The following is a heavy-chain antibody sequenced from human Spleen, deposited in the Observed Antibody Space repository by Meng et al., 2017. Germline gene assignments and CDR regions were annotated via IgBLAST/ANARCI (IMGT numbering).Heavy chain of an antibody. J-gene: IGHJ5*02. D-gene: IGHD3-22*01. CDR3: ARYYSNGYYLPDNWFDP. CDR1: GYSISSGYY. CDR2: IFHNGNT. Sequence: SETLSLTCTVSGYSISSGYYWGWIRQTPEKGLEWIGSIFHNGNTYYNPSLKSRVTMSVDTSQNQFSLNLSSVTAADTAIYYCARYYSNGYYLPDNWFDPWGQGTLVTAPQ. V-gene: IGHV4-38-2*02.